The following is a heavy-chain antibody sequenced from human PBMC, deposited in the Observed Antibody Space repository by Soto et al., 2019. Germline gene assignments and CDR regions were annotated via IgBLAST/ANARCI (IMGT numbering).Heavy chain of an antibody. V-gene: IGHV4-59*01. J-gene: IGHJ4*02. D-gene: IGHD3-22*01. CDR1: GDSISSYS. Sequence: SETLSLTCTVSGDSISSYSWSWIRQPPGKGLEWIGNIHYNGNTKYSPSLKSRVTISVDTSKNQFSLNLSSVTAADTAVYYCARAKTTMIVPENYWGQGTLVTVSS. CDR2: IHYNGNT. CDR3: ARAKTTMIVPENY.